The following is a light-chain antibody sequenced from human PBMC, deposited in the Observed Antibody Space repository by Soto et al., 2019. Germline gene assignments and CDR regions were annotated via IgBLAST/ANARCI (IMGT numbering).Light chain of an antibody. CDR3: QHYDNHQAT. V-gene: IGKV1-33*01. Sequence: DIQMTQSPSSLSASVGDRVTITCQASQDITNYLNWYQQKPGKAPKLLIYDASNLETGGPSRLNGSGSGTDFHFTISSLQPEDIATYYCQHYDNHQATLGPGTRVDIK. CDR2: DAS. CDR1: QDITNY. J-gene: IGKJ3*01.